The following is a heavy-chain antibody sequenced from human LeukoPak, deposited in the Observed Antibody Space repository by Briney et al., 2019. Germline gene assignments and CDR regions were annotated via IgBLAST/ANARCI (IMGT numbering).Heavy chain of an antibody. Sequence: GGSLRLSCAASGFTFSSYWMSWVRQAPGKGLEWVANIKQDGSEKYYVDSVKGRFTISRDNAKNSLYLQMNSLRAEDTAVYYCARDSDYDYVWGSYRLFDYWGQGTLVTVSS. V-gene: IGHV3-7*01. CDR1: GFTFSSYW. J-gene: IGHJ4*02. D-gene: IGHD3-16*02. CDR3: ARDSDYDYVWGSYRLFDY. CDR2: IKQDGSEK.